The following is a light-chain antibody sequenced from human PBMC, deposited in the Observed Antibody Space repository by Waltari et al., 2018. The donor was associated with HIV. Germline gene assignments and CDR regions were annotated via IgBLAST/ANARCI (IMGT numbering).Light chain of an antibody. V-gene: IGLV2-14*01. J-gene: IGLJ2*01. CDR1: SSDAGGYNY. CDR3: SSYTSSSTLV. Sequence: QSALTQPASVSGSPGQSITISCTGTSSDAGGYNYVSWYQQHPGKAPKLMIYEVSNRPSWVSNRFSGSKSDNTASLTISGLQAEDEADYYCSSYTSSSTLVFGGGTKLTVL. CDR2: EVS.